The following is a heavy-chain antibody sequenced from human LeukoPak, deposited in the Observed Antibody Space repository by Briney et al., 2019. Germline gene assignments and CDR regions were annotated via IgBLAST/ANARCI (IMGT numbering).Heavy chain of an antibody. J-gene: IGHJ6*04. CDR3: AELSITMIGGV. CDR1: GFTFSSYW. D-gene: IGHD3-10*02. V-gene: IGHV3-48*04. Sequence: GGSLRLSCAASGFTFSSYWMNWVRQAPGKGLEWVSYISSSGSTIYYADSVKGRFTISRDNAKNSLYLQMNSLRAEDTAVYYCAELSITMIGGVWGKGTTVTISS. CDR2: ISSSGSTI.